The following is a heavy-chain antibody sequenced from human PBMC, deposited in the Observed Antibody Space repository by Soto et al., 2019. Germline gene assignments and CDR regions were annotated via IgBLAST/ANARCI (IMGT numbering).Heavy chain of an antibody. CDR2: LYYTGST. CDR3: ARGGGYDFRSSQAPPIDV. Sequence: PSETLSLTCNVSGGSISDFYWSWIRQSPGKRLEWIGYLYYTGSTNYNPALKSRVTISLDTSKNQFSLKVSSVTAADTAVYYCARGGGYDFRSSQAPPIDVWGQGTTVTVSS. J-gene: IGHJ6*02. CDR1: GGSISDFY. V-gene: IGHV4-59*01. D-gene: IGHD3-3*01.